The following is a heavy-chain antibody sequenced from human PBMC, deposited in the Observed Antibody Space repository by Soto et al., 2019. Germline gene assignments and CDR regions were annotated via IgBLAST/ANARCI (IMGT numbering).Heavy chain of an antibody. J-gene: IGHJ6*02. CDR1: GYSFTSYW. V-gene: IGHV5-51*01. D-gene: IGHD3-22*01. CDR2: IYPGDSDT. CDR3: AGGRYYDSSGYFYYYGMDV. Sequence: GESLKISCKGSGYSFTSYWIGWVRQMPGKGLEWMGIIYPGDSDTRYSPSFQGQVTISADKSISTAYLQWSSLKASDTAMYYCAGGRYYDSSGYFYYYGMDVWGQGTTVTVSS.